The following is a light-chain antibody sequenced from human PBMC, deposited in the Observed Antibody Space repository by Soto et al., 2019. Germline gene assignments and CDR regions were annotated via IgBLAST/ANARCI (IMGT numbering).Light chain of an antibody. Sequence: EVVFTQSPVTLSLSSVERATLSCRASQIFRGLLAWYQQKPGQAPRLLIYDAYNRATGIPPRFSGSGSGTDFTLTISRLEPEDFATYYCQKSYSTSINFGQGTRLEIK. CDR1: QIFRGL. CDR2: DAY. CDR3: QKSYSTSIN. J-gene: IGKJ5*01. V-gene: IGKV3-11*01.